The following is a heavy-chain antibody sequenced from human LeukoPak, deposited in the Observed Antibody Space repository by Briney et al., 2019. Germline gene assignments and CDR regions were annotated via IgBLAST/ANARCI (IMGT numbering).Heavy chain of an antibody. Sequence: GGSLRLSCAASGFTFDDYGMSWVRQAPGKGLGWVSGINWNGGSTGYADSVKGRFTISRDNAKNSLYLQMNSLRAEDTALYYCARDSYGSGSYYSDYWGQGTLVTVSS. CDR1: GFTFDDYG. J-gene: IGHJ4*02. D-gene: IGHD3-10*01. V-gene: IGHV3-20*04. CDR2: INWNGGST. CDR3: ARDSYGSGSYYSDY.